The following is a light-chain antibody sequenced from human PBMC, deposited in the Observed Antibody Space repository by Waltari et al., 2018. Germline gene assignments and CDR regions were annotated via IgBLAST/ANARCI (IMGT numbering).Light chain of an antibody. Sequence: EIVMTQSPATLSLSAGDRAALSCTASQSIGNNVAWYQQRPGQAPRLLLYAASTRATGGPSRFSGSGSGTEFSLAISSLQSDDFGVYYCHQYNDRPWTFGQGTRVEF. J-gene: IGKJ1*01. V-gene: IGKV3-15*01. CDR3: HQYNDRPWT. CDR1: QSIGNN. CDR2: AAS.